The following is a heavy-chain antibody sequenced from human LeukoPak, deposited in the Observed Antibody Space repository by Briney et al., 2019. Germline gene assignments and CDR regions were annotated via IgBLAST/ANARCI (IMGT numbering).Heavy chain of an antibody. CDR2: IIPISGIA. V-gene: IGHV1-69*05. CDR1: GGTFSSHA. Sequence: SVKVSCKASGGTFSSHAIAWVRQAPGQGPDWMGGIIPISGIADYAQKFQGRVTITTDESTSTACMELRSLTSDDTAVYYCARGLQYQLFKALRYYYMDVWGEGTTVTVSS. D-gene: IGHD2-2*01. CDR3: ARGLQYQLFKALRYYYMDV. J-gene: IGHJ6*03.